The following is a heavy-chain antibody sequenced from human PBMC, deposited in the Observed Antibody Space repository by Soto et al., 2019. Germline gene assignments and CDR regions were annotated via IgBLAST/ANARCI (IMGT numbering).Heavy chain of an antibody. Sequence: QLQLQESGSGLVKPSQTLSLTCAVSGGSISSGGYSWNWIRQPPGKGLEWIGYIYQSGSTSSNPSHKNRVTIAVDRSKNQFSLKLSSVTAADTAVYYCAIDDLYGYFLDIWGQGTMVTVAS. CDR1: GGSISSGGYS. V-gene: IGHV4-30-2*01. CDR3: AIDDLYGYFLDI. CDR2: IYQSGST. J-gene: IGHJ3*02. D-gene: IGHD5-18*01.